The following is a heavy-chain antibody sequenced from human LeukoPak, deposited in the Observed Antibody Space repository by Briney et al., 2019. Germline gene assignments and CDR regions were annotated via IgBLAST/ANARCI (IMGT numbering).Heavy chain of an antibody. CDR1: GDTFTNYY. CDR2: IDPSGDTT. CDR3: ARDPNWGSGRAFDI. D-gene: IGHD7-27*01. J-gene: IGHJ3*02. V-gene: IGHV1-46*01. Sequence: ASVKVSCKASGDTFTNYYMHWVRQAPGQGFEWLGIIDPSGDTTNYAQKFQGRVTITADESTSTAYMELSSLRSEDTAVYYCARDPNWGSGRAFDIWGQGTMVTVSS.